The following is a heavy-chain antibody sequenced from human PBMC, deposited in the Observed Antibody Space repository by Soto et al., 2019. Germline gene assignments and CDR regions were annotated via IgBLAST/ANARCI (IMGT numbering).Heavy chain of an antibody. J-gene: IGHJ4*02. CDR1: GGSISSGGHY. Sequence: PSETLSLTCTVSGGSISSGGHYWSWIRQHPGKGLEWIGYIYYSGSTYYNPSLKSRVTISVDTSKNQFSLKLSSVTAADTAVYYCARTYYYDSSGPALFDYWGQGTLVTVSS. D-gene: IGHD3-22*01. CDR3: ARTYYYDSSGPALFDY. CDR2: IYYSGST. V-gene: IGHV4-31*03.